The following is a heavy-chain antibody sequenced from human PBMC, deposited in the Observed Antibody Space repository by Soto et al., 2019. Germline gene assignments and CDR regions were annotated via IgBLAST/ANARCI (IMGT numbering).Heavy chain of an antibody. CDR2: ISGDGVHT. J-gene: IGHJ4*02. Sequence: EVQLAESGGGLIQPGGSLRLSCATSGFTFSRYWIHWVRQAPGEGQVWVSRISGDGVHTDYAESVKVRFTVSRDIAKSTGYLQMNNLRAENTVIYYSVRLGFVGEGDFWGQGILVTGSS. CDR1: GFTFSRYW. V-gene: IGHV3-74*01. D-gene: IGHD3-16*01. CDR3: VRLGFVGEGDF.